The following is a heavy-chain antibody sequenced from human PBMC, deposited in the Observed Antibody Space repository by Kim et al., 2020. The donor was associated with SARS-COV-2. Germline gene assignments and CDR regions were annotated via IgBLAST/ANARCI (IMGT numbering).Heavy chain of an antibody. CDR3: ARGPNYSPFDY. J-gene: IGHJ4*02. D-gene: IGHD4-4*01. Sequence: RYYADSVGGQFTIPRENDKNSLYLQMNSLRAEDTAVYYCARGPNYSPFDYWGQGTLVTVSS. V-gene: IGHV3-48*03. CDR2: R.